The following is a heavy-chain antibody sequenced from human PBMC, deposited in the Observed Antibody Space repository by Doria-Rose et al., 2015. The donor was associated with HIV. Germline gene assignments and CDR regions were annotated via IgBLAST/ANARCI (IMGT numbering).Heavy chain of an antibody. Sequence: QVPLQQWGPGLVKPSETLSLTCSVSGASVSSRGYYWNWIRQVPGKGLESLGYTYYTGTSDYSPSLKSRLNMAVDTSKNRFSLKLSSVTVADTAVYYCARMGSYRELDYWGQGARVIGSA. V-gene: IGHV4-31*03. CDR3: ARMGSYRELDY. CDR2: TYYTGTS. D-gene: IGHD3-3*01. J-gene: IGHJ4*02. CDR1: GASVSSRGYY.